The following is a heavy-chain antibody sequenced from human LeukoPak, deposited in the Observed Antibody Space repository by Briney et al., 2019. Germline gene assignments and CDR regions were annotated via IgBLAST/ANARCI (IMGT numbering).Heavy chain of an antibody. CDR3: ARDLYDSSGLDAFDI. D-gene: IGHD3-22*01. J-gene: IGHJ3*02. V-gene: IGHV3-64*01. Sequence: GGSLRLSCVASGFTFSSYAMHWVRQAPGKGLEYVSAISSNGGSTYYASSVKGRFTISRDNSKNTLYLQMGSLRAEDMAVYYCARDLYDSSGLDAFDIWGQGTKVTVSS. CDR2: ISSNGGST. CDR1: GFTFSSYA.